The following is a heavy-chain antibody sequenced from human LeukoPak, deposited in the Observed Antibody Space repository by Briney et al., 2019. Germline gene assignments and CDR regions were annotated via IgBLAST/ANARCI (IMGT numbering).Heavy chain of an antibody. D-gene: IGHD6-19*01. Sequence: SETLSLTCTVSGGSISSSSYYWGWIRQPPGKGLEWIGSIYYSGSTYYNPPLKSRVTISVDTSKNQFSLRLSSVTAADTAVYYCARRPYTCGRYYYFDYWGQGTLVTVSS. CDR2: IYYSGST. CDR1: GGSISSSSYY. J-gene: IGHJ4*02. V-gene: IGHV4-39*01. CDR3: ARRPYTCGRYYYFDY.